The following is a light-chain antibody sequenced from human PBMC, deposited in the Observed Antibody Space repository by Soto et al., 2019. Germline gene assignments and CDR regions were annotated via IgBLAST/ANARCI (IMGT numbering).Light chain of an antibody. J-gene: IGLJ1*01. Sequence: QSMLPQPASLCWSPGQSITISCTGTSSDVGGYNYVSWYQQHPGKAPKLMIYEVSNRPSGVSNRFSGSKSGNTASLTISGLQAEDEADYYCSSYTSSSTRVFGTGTKVTVL. V-gene: IGLV2-14*01. CDR3: SSYTSSSTRV. CDR1: SSDVGGYNY. CDR2: EVS.